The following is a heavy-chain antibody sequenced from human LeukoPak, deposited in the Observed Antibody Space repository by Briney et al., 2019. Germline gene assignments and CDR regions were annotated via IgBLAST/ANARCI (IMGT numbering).Heavy chain of an antibody. J-gene: IGHJ4*02. V-gene: IGHV1-2*02. CDR3: ARDYNTYFDY. CDR2: INPNSGGT. Sequence: ASVKVSCKASGGTFSSYAISWVRQAPGQGLEWMGWINPNSGGTNYAQKFQGRVTMTRDTSISTAYMELSRLRSDDTAVYYCARDYNTYFDYWGQGTLVTVSS. D-gene: IGHD1-14*01. CDR1: GGTFSSYA.